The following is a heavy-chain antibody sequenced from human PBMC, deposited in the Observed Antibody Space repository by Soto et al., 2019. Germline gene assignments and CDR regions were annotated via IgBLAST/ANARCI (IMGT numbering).Heavy chain of an antibody. CDR2: ISAYNGNT. D-gene: IGHD3-3*01. CDR3: TRDYLSPYDFWSGYDYYYYMDV. J-gene: IGHJ6*03. Sequence: GASVKVSCKASGYTSTSYGISWVRQAPGQGLEWMGWISAYNGNTNYAQKLQGRVTMTTDTSTSTAYMELRSLRSDDTAVYYCTRDYLSPYDFWSGYDYYYYMDVWGKGTTVTVSS. V-gene: IGHV1-18*01. CDR1: GYTSTSYG.